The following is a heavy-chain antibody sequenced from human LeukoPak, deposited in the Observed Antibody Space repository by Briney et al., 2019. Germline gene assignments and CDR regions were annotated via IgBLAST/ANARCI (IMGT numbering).Heavy chain of an antibody. J-gene: IGHJ4*02. CDR1: GYTFTSYY. V-gene: IGHV1-2*02. D-gene: IGHD6-19*01. CDR2: INPDSGGT. CDR3: ARVLFYSSGNKSNRVDY. Sequence: ASVKVSCKASGYTFTSYYIHWVRQAPGQGLEWMGWINPDSGGTNYAQKFQGRVTMTRDTSIRTAYMELSRLRSDDTAVYYCARVLFYSSGNKSNRVDYWGQGTLVTVSS.